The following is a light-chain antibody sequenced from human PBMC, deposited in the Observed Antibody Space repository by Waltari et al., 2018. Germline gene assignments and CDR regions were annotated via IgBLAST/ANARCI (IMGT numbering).Light chain of an antibody. J-gene: IGLJ3*02. CDR2: GNN. V-gene: IGLV1-40*02. Sequence: QSILTQPPSVSGAPGQRVTISCTGSSSNIGAGHDVHWYHEVPGTGPKLLIYGNNNRRSGCPDRFSGSKSGTSASLTITGLQAEDEADYSCQSFDTSLSHRVVFGGGTKVTVL. CDR3: QSFDTSLSHRVV. CDR1: SSNIGAGHD.